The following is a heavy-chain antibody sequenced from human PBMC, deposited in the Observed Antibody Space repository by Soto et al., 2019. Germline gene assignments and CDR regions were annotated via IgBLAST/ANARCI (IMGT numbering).Heavy chain of an antibody. CDR2: ISARGGSS. CDR3: AKGTIEYSASVDR. CDR1: GFSVNFYA. D-gene: IGHD5-12*01. J-gene: IGHJ5*02. V-gene: IGHV3-23*01. Sequence: EVQLLDSGGVLVQPGGSLRLACAASGFSVNFYAMVWFRQAPGKGLEWVSVISARGGSSYFAESVKGRFTNSRDNSKKVLSLEMNSLRAKDTAKYCCAKGTIEYSASVDRWCQGTLV.